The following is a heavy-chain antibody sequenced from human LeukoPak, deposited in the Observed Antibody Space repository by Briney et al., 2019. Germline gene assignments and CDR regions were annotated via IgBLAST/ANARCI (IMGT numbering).Heavy chain of an antibody. D-gene: IGHD2-2*01. CDR1: GGTFSSYA. CDR2: IIPILGIA. CDR3: AREYQLPSWFDP. J-gene: IGHJ5*02. V-gene: IGHV1-69*04. Sequence: SVTVSCKASGGTFSSYAISWVRQAPGQGLEWMGRIIPILGIANYAQKFQGRVTITADKSTSTAYMELSSLRSEDTAVYYCAREYQLPSWFDPWGQGTLVTVSS.